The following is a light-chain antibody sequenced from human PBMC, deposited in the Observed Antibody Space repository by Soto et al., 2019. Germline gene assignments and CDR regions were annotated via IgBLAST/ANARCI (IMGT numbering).Light chain of an antibody. V-gene: IGLV2-8*01. CDR1: SSDVGGYTS. Sequence: QSALTQPPSASGSPGQSVTISCTGTSSDVGGYTSVSWYQQHPGKAPKLMIYEVSKRPSGVPDRFSGSKSGNTAPLTVSGLQADDEADYYCSSYAGSNNLGVFGTGTKVTVL. CDR3: SSYAGSNNLGV. J-gene: IGLJ1*01. CDR2: EVS.